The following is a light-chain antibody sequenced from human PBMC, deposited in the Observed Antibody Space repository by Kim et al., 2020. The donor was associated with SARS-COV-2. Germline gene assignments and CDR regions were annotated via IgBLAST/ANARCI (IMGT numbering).Light chain of an antibody. CDR2: AAS. Sequence: DIQMTQSPSSLSASVGDRVTITCRASQKISSYLNWYQQQPGKAPRLLIYAASSLQSGIPSRFSGSRYGTDLTLTINSLQPADFAAYYCRQSISNPLLTFGGGTKVDIK. CDR1: QKISSY. J-gene: IGKJ4*01. V-gene: IGKV1-39*01. CDR3: RQSISNPLLT.